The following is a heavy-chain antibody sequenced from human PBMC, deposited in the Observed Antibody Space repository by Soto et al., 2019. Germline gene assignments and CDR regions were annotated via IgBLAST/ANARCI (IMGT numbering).Heavy chain of an antibody. D-gene: IGHD6-13*01. CDR3: ANQPSSRWYTRFPEDL. J-gene: IGHJ5*02. Sequence: GGSLRLSCAASASTLNSYAMHWVRQAPGKGLECIAVISYDGSNKNYADSVKGRFTISRDNSKKTLYLQMNSLRPEDTGVYYCANQPSSRWYTRFPEDLWGQGTLVTVSS. CDR1: ASTLNSYA. CDR2: ISYDGSNK. V-gene: IGHV3-30*18.